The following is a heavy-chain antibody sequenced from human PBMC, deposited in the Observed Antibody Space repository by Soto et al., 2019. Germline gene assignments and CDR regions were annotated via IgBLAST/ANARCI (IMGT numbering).Heavy chain of an antibody. Sequence: QVQLVESGGGVVQPGRSLRLSCAASGFTFSSYAMHWVRQAPGKGLEWVAVISYDGSNKYYADSVKGRFTISRDNSKNTLYLQMNSLRAEDTAVYYCARAWGCYGGNSGGCWFDPWGQGTLGTVSS. CDR3: ARAWGCYGGNSGGCWFDP. CDR2: ISYDGSNK. V-gene: IGHV3-30-3*01. CDR1: GFTFSSYA. J-gene: IGHJ5*02. D-gene: IGHD4-17*01.